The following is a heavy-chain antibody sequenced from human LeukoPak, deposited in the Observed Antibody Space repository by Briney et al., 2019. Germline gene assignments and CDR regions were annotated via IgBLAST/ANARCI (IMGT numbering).Heavy chain of an antibody. CDR3: ARKSSIAARKVRYYYYYMDV. D-gene: IGHD6-6*01. J-gene: IGHJ6*03. V-gene: IGHV4-30-2*01. CDR2: IYHSGST. CDR1: GGSISSGGYY. Sequence: PSQTLSLTCTVSGGSISSGGYYWSWIRQPPGRGLEWIGYIYHSGSTYYNTSLKSRVTISVDRSKNQFSLKLSSVTAADTAVYYCARKSSIAARKVRYYYYYMDVWGKGTTVTVSS.